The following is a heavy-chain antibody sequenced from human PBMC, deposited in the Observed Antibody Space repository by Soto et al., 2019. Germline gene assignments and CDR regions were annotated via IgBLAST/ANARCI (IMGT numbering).Heavy chain of an antibody. Sequence: QVRFVQSGAEVKKPGASVKVSCKASGYTFTSYAMHWVRHAPGQRLDWMGGLNAGNGNTKYSQKFQGRVTITRGTSASTAYMELCSLRSDDTAVYYCARVNYGSESYYSRAFDYWGQGTLVTVSS. J-gene: IGHJ4*02. CDR1: GYTFTSYA. D-gene: IGHD3-10*01. V-gene: IGHV1-3*01. CDR3: ARVNYGSESYYSRAFDY. CDR2: LNAGNGNT.